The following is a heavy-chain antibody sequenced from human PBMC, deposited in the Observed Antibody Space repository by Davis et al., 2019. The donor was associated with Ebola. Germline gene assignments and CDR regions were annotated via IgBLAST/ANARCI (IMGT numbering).Heavy chain of an antibody. V-gene: IGHV3-23*01. Sequence: GESLKISCPASGFTFSSYAMSWVRQAPGKGLEWVSAISGSGGSTHYADSVRGRFTISRDNPKNTLYLQMISLRAEDTAVYYCAKLPRGYCSSTSCPQDYWGQGTLVTVSS. J-gene: IGHJ4*02. CDR3: AKLPRGYCSSTSCPQDY. CDR2: ISGSGGST. CDR1: GFTFSSYA. D-gene: IGHD2-2*01.